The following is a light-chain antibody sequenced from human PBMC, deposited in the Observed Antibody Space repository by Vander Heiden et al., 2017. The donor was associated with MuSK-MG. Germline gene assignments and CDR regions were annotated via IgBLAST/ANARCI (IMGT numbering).Light chain of an antibody. V-gene: IGKV1-13*02. J-gene: IGKJ4*01. CDR3: QQVNSYTKA. Sequence: ATQLTQAPSSLSASVGDRVTITILASQGISSALARHQQNPGKAPKFLIYDASSSVLGVRSRYSDHGSAWDFSLTVITMQLAAFATYYSQQVNSYTKAFGGGTKVEL. CDR2: DAS. CDR1: QGISSA.